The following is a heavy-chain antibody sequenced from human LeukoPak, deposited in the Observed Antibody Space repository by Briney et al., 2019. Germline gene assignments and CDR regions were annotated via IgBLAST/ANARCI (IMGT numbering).Heavy chain of an antibody. CDR3: AELGITMIGGV. CDR2: ISSSGSTI. V-gene: IGHV3-48*03. J-gene: IGHJ6*04. Sequence: GGSLRLSCAASGFNFISYEMNWVRQAPGKGLEWVSYISSSGSTIYYADSVKGRFTISRDNAKNSLYLQMNSLRAEDTAVYYCAELGITMIGGVWGKGTTVTISS. D-gene: IGHD3-10*02. CDR1: GFNFISYE.